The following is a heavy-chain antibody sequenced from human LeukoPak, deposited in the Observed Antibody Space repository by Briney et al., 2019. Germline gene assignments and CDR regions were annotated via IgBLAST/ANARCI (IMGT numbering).Heavy chain of an antibody. V-gene: IGHV3-30*02. Sequence: GGSLRLSCAASGFTFSSYGMHWVRQAPGKGLEWVAFIRYDGSNKYYADSVKGRFTISRDNSKNTLYLQMNSLRAEDTAVYYCARIGIRDYYDSSGYYYIPYWGQGTLVTVSS. CDR3: ARIGIRDYYDSSGYYYIPY. D-gene: IGHD3-22*01. CDR2: IRYDGSNK. J-gene: IGHJ4*02. CDR1: GFTFSSYG.